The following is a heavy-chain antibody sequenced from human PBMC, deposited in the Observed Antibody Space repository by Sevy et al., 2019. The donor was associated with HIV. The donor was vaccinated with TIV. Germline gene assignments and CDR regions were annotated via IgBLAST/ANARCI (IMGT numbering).Heavy chain of an antibody. V-gene: IGHV3-23*01. Sequence: GGSLRLSCAASGFAFYDYSMSWIRQAPGKGLEWVATLSFGCGKINYADSVKGRFTISRDNSKNPFYLQMNNLRVEDTDLYYCAREGCTRPHAYCGQGTRVTVSS. CDR2: LSFGCGKI. CDR1: GFAFYDYS. J-gene: IGHJ4*02. D-gene: IGHD2-8*01. CDR3: AREGCTRPHAY.